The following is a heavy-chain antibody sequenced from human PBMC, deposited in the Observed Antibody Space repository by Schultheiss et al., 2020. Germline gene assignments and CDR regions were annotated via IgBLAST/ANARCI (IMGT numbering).Heavy chain of an antibody. CDR1: GYTITSYD. J-gene: IGHJ4*02. CDR2: MNPDSGNT. Sequence: ASVKVSCKAYGYTITSYDINWVRQAPGQGLEWMGWMNPDSGNTGYAQKFQGRVTMTRNTSISTAYMELSSLRSEDTAVYYCARGLAYCGGDCYSPFDYWGQGTLVTVSS. D-gene: IGHD2-21*02. CDR3: ARGLAYCGGDCYSPFDY. V-gene: IGHV1-8*01.